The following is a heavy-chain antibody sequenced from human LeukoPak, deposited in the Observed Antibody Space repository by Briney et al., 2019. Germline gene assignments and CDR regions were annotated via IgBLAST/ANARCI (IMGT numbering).Heavy chain of an antibody. Sequence: GGSLRLSCAASGFTFDDYAMHWVSQATGKGVEWVSIICGDGGSTYYAESVKGRFTISRDNRKNSLFLQMKSLRTDDTALYYCVKEPHYYDSSGYFWGQGILVTVSS. J-gene: IGHJ4*02. CDR2: ICGDGGST. V-gene: IGHV3-43*02. CDR3: VKEPHYYDSSGYF. D-gene: IGHD3-22*01. CDR1: GFTFDDYA.